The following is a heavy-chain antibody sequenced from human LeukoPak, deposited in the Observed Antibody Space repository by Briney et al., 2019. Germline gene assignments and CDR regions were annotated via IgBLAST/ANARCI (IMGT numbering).Heavy chain of an antibody. CDR2: INAGNGNT. CDR3: ASRGGGYSYGLVY. CDR1: GYTFTNYA. V-gene: IGHV1-3*01. J-gene: IGHJ4*02. Sequence: ASVKVSCKASGYTFTNYAMHWVRQAPGQRLEWMGWINAGNGNTKYSQHFQGRVSITWDTSASAAYMELSSLRSEDTAVYYCASRGGGYSYGLVYWGQGTLVTVSS. D-gene: IGHD5-18*01.